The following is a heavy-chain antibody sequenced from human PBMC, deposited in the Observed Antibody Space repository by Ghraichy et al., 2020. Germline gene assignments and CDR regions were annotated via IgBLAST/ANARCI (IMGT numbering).Heavy chain of an antibody. CDR2: ISTSGAST. CDR3: VKHKGSSTSCYDY. D-gene: IGHD2-2*01. Sequence: GGSLRLSCAASGFTFSSYAMTWVRQAPGKELEWVSTISTSGASTYYADSVKGRFTISRDNSKNTLYLQMNSLRAEDTAVYYCVKHKGSSTSCYDYWGQGTLVTVSS. V-gene: IGHV3-23*01. J-gene: IGHJ4*02. CDR1: GFTFSSYA.